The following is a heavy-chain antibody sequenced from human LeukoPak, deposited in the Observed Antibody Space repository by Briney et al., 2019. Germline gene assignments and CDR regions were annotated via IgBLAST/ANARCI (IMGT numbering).Heavy chain of an antibody. Sequence: SGGSLRLSCAASGFTFSSYAIHWVRQAPGKGLKWVAFISYDGTNKYYADSVKGRFTISRDNSKNTLYLQMNSLRAEDTALYYCARAPNGVYCTSSSCHLDYWGQGTLVTVSS. J-gene: IGHJ4*02. CDR3: ARAPNGVYCTSSSCHLDY. CDR1: GFTFSSYA. CDR2: ISYDGTNK. D-gene: IGHD2-2*01. V-gene: IGHV3-30-3*01.